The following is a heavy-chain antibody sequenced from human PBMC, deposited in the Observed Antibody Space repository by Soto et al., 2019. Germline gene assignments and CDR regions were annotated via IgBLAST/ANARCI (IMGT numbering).Heavy chain of an antibody. Sequence: GGSLRLSCAASGFTFSSYSMNWVRQAPGKGLEWVSYISSSSSTIKYADSVRGRFTISRDNAENSLYLQMTSLRAEDTAVYYCARDLVHDYWGQGTLVTSPQ. V-gene: IGHV3-48*01. CDR3: ARDLVHDY. CDR2: ISSSSSTI. CDR1: GFTFSSYS. J-gene: IGHJ4*02.